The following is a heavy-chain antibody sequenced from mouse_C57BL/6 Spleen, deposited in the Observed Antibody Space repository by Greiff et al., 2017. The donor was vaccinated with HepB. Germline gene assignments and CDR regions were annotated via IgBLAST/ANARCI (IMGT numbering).Heavy chain of an antibody. CDR1: GFTFTDYY. J-gene: IGHJ4*01. Sequence: EVQVVESGGGLVQPGASLRLSCAASGFTFTDYYMSWVRQPPGKAPEWLALIRNKANGYTTEYTASVKGRFTISRDNSQNILYLQMNTLRAEDSATYYCVKVDDGSDAMDYWGQGTSVTVSS. CDR2: IRNKANGYTT. V-gene: IGHV7-4*01. D-gene: IGHD2-12*01. CDR3: VKVDDGSDAMDY.